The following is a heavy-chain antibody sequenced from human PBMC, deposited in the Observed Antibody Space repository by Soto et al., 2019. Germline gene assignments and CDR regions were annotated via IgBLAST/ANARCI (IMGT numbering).Heavy chain of an antibody. CDR3: AKLVRDDVRRSDLDH. J-gene: IGHJ4*02. D-gene: IGHD3-10*02. V-gene: IGHV4-39*01. CDR2: FYYSGTT. CDR1: GDSMTAYYSH. Sequence: SETLSLTCTVSGDSMTAYYSHWAWIRQLPGKGLEWIGTFYYSGTTSQNPPLRSRITISGDTSRNQFSLNLRSVTAADSGVYYCAKLVRDDVRRSDLDHWGQGTRVTVS.